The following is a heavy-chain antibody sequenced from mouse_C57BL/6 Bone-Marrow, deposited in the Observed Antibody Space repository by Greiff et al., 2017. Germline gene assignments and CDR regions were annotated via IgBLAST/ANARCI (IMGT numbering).Heavy chain of an antibody. CDR1: GYSITSDYA. CDR2: ISYSGST. CDR3: ARRYDSFYFDY. Sequence: EVQRVESGPGLVKPSQSLSLTCTVTGYSITSDYAWNWIRQFPGNKLEWMGYISYSGSTSYNPSLKSRSSITRDTSKNQFFLQLNSVTTEDTATYYCARRYDSFYFDYWGQGTTLTVSS. V-gene: IGHV3-2*02. J-gene: IGHJ2*01. D-gene: IGHD2-4*01.